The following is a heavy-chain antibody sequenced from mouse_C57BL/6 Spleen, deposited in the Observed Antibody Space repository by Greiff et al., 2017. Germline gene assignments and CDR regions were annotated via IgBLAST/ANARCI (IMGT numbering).Heavy chain of an antibody. J-gene: IGHJ3*01. CDR1: GFTFSSYG. CDR2: ISSGGSYT. D-gene: IGHD2-3*01. V-gene: IGHV5-6*01. CDR3: ARQVYGSYYEACFAG. Sequence: EVQLVEPGGDLVKPGASLKLSCAASGFTFSSYGMSWVRQTPDQRLEWVATISSGGSYTYYPDSVKGPFTISGDNAKNTLYLQMSSLKSEDTAVYYCARQVYGSYYEACFAGRGPGALVTV.